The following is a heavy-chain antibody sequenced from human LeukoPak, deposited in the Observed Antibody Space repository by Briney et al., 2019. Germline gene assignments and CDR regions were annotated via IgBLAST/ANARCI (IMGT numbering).Heavy chain of an antibody. CDR1: GYTFTGYY. J-gene: IGHJ4*02. Sequence: ASVKVPCKASGYTFTGYYMHWVRQAPGQGLEWMGWINPNSGGTNYAQKFQGRVTMTRDTSISTAYMELTRLRSDDTAMYYCATLPGIAAAGYSNFDYWGQGTLVTVSS. CDR3: ATLPGIAAAGYSNFDY. D-gene: IGHD6-13*01. CDR2: INPNSGGT. V-gene: IGHV1-2*02.